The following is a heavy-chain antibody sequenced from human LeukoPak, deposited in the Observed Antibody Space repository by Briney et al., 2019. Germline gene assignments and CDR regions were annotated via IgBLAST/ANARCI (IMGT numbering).Heavy chain of an antibody. V-gene: IGHV1-3*01. CDR1: GFTSSSYA. D-gene: IGHD4-17*01. J-gene: IGHJ6*02. Sequence: GGSLRLSCAASGFTSSSYAMHWVRQAPGQRLEWMGWINAGNGNTKYSQKFQGRVTITRDTSASTAYMELSSLRSEDTAVYYCARAGPLDYGDYYYYYYGMDVWGQGTTVTVSS. CDR3: ARAGPLDYGDYYYYYYGMDV. CDR2: INAGNGNT.